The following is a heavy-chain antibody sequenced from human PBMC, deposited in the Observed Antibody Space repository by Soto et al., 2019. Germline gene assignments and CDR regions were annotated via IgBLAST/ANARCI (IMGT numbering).Heavy chain of an antibody. CDR1: GDSITTYKW. CDR2: IYDSGNT. J-gene: IGHJ6*02. V-gene: IGHV4-4*02. Sequence: PSETLSLTCVVSGDSITTYKWWTWVRQTPGKGLEWIGEIYDSGNTRYNPSLKSRVTISKDTSKNELSLKLNSVTVADTAVYYCATCKLGEYYYAMDIWGQGTTVTVSS. CDR3: ATCKLGEYYYAMDI. D-gene: IGHD7-27*01.